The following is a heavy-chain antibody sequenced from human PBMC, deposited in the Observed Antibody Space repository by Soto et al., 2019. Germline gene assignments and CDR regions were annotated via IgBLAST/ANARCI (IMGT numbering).Heavy chain of an antibody. V-gene: IGHV2-5*02. CDR2: IYWDDDK. J-gene: IGHJ4*02. Sequence: QITLKESGPTLVKPTQTLTLTCTFSGFSLSTSGVGVGWIRQPPGKALAWLALIYWDDDKRYSPSLKSRLTITKDSSKNQVVLTMTNMDPVDTATYYCAHRQTYCGGNCYSGFDYWGQGTLVTVSS. CDR1: GFSLSTSGVG. CDR3: AHRQTYCGGNCYSGFDY. D-gene: IGHD2-21*02.